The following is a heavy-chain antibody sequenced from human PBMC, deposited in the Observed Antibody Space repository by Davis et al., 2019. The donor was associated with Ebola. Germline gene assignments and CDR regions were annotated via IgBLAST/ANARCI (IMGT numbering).Heavy chain of an antibody. V-gene: IGHV3-23*01. CDR2: FSGSGGAT. CDR1: GFTFSNYS. J-gene: IGHJ4*02. CDR3: AKPLGGYCSSTTCQARAAYFDY. D-gene: IGHD2-2*01. Sequence: GESLKISCAASGFTFSNYSMHWVRQAPGKGLEWVSSFSGSGGATYYADSVKGRFTISRDNSNNTLDLQMNSLRAEDTAVYHCAKPLGGYCSSTTCQARAAYFDYWGQGSLVTVSS.